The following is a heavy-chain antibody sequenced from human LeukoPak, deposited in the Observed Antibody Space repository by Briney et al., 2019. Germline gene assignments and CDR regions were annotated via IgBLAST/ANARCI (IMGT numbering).Heavy chain of an antibody. J-gene: IGHJ3*02. D-gene: IGHD2-15*01. V-gene: IGHV3-11*05. CDR2: ISSSSSYT. CDR3: ARDRGYCSGGSCLEDAFDI. CDR1: GFTFSDYY. Sequence: AGGSLRLSCAASGFTFSDYYMSWIRQAPGKGLEWVSYISSSSSYTNYADSVKGRLTISRDNAKNSLYLQMNSLRAEDTAVYYCARDRGYCSGGSCLEDAFDIWGQGTMVTVSS.